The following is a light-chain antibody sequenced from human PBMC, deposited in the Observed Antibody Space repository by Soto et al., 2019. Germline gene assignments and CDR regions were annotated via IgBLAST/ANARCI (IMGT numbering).Light chain of an antibody. CDR2: WAS. J-gene: IGKJ1*01. V-gene: IGKV4-1*01. Sequence: DIVMTQSSDSQAVSLGERATINCKSSQSVLHSSNSKNFLAWYQQKVGQPPKLLIYWASTRESGVPDRFSGSGSGTDFTLTISSLQAEDVAVYYCQQYYSTPWTFGQGTKVEIK. CDR3: QQYYSTPWT. CDR1: QSVLHSSNSKNF.